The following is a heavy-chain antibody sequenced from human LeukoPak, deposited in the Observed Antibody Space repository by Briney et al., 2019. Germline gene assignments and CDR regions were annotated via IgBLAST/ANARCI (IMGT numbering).Heavy chain of an antibody. CDR3: ARGMNSSGYYEYRWFDP. Sequence: SETLSLTCTVSGGSINRYYWSWIRQTPGKGLEWIGFISYTGSTEYYPSLKSRVTISVDTSKNQFSLKLSSVTAADTAVYYCARGMNSSGYYEYRWFDPWGQGTLVTVSS. CDR1: GGSINRYY. J-gene: IGHJ5*02. D-gene: IGHD3-22*01. V-gene: IGHV4-59*12. CDR2: ISYTGST.